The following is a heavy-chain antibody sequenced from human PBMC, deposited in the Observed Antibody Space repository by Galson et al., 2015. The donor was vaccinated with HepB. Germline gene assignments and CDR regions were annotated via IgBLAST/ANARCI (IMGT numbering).Heavy chain of an antibody. J-gene: IGHJ6*03. CDR3: ARDLWFRDDYYYCYMDV. CDR1: GFTFSDYS. V-gene: IGHV3-11*01. Sequence: SLRLSCAASGFTFSDYSMSWIRQTPGKGLEWVSSINTSGNTIYYADSVKGRFTISRDNAKNSLYLQMNSLRAEDTAVYYCARDLWFRDDYYYCYMDVWGKGTTVTVSS. D-gene: IGHD3-10*01. CDR2: INTSGNTI.